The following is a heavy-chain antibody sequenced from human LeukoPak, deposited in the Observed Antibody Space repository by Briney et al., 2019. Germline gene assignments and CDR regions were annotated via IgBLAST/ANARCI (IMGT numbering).Heavy chain of an antibody. CDR3: TRVGYSSGWPDY. J-gene: IGHJ4*02. V-gene: IGHV3-15*01. CDR1: GFTFSSYG. Sequence: GGSLRLSCAASGFTFSSYGMSWVRQAPGKGLEWVGRIKSKTDGGTTDYAAPVKGRFTISRDDSKNTLYLQMNSLKTEDTAVYYCTRVGYSSGWPDYWGQGTLVTVSS. D-gene: IGHD6-19*01. CDR2: IKSKTDGGTT.